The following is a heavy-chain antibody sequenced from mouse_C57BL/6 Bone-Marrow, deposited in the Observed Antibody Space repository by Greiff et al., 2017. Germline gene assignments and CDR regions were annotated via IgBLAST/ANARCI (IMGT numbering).Heavy chain of an antibody. CDR2: IDPNSGGT. Sequence: QVHVKQPGAELVKPGASVKLSCKASGYTFTSYWMHWVKQRPGRGLEWIGRIDPNSGGTKYNEKFKSKATLTVDKPSSTAYMQLSSLTSEDSAVYYCARGAYDGYHRDWFAYWGQGTLVTVSA. V-gene: IGHV1-72*01. D-gene: IGHD2-3*01. CDR3: ARGAYDGYHRDWFAY. CDR1: GYTFTSYW. J-gene: IGHJ3*01.